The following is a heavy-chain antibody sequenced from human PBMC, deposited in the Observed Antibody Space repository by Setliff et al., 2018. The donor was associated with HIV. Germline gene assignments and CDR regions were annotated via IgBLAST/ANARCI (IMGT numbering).Heavy chain of an antibody. D-gene: IGHD3-22*01. Sequence: PSETLSLTCTVSGGSISGYYWSWIRQPPGKGLEWIGYIYYIGNTNYNPSLKGRVTLSVDTSKNQLSLKLSSVTAADTAVYYCARGRSRYYYDGSGCYVDYWGQGTLVTVS. V-gene: IGHV4-59*01. CDR2: IYYIGNT. J-gene: IGHJ4*02. CDR3: ARGRSRYYYDGSGCYVDY. CDR1: GGSISGYY.